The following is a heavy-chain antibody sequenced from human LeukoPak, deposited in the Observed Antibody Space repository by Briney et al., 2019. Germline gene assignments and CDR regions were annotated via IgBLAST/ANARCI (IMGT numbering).Heavy chain of an antibody. CDR3: AQSGSYPYYYYYMDV. D-gene: IGHD1-26*01. V-gene: IGHV4-39*07. Sequence: PSETLSLTCIVSRGSISSSSYYWGWFRQPPGKGLEWIGSIYHSGSTNYNPSLKSRVTISVDKSKNQFSLKLSSVTAADTAVYYCAQSGSYPYYYYYMDVWGKGTTVTVSS. J-gene: IGHJ6*03. CDR1: RGSISSSSYY. CDR2: IYHSGST.